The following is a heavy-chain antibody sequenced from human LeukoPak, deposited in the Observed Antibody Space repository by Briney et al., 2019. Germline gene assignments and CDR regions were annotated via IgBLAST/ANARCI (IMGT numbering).Heavy chain of an antibody. V-gene: IGHV4-34*01. CDR3: ARIVITPRFDP. D-gene: IGHD3-22*01. J-gene: IGHJ5*02. CDR1: GGSFSGYY. Sequence: SETLSLTCAVYGGSFSGYYWSWIRHPPGKGLEWIGEINHSGSTNYNPSLKSRVTISVDTSKNQFSLKLSSVTAADTAVYYCARIVITPRFDPWGQGTLVTVSS. CDR2: INHSGST.